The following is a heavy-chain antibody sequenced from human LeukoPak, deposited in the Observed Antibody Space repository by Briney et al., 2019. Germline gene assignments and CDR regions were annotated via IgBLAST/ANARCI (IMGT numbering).Heavy chain of an antibody. V-gene: IGHV1-2*02. J-gene: IGHJ3*02. CDR2: INSDSGGT. CDR1: GYTFTGHY. Sequence: GASVKVSGKASGYTFTGHYMHWVRQAPGQGLEWMGWINSDSGGTKYAQKFQGSVIMTRVTSISTAYMGLSRLKSDDTAVYYCARGRVHSWSDAFDIWGQGTTVTVSS. CDR3: ARGRVHSWSDAFDI. D-gene: IGHD1-1*01.